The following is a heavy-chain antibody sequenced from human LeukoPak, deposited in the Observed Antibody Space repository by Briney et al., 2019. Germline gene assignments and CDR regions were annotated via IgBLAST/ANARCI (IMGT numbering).Heavy chain of an antibody. D-gene: IGHD6-19*01. J-gene: IGHJ4*02. CDR3: ARMESIAVAGLNDSPIDY. V-gene: IGHV4-34*01. Sequence: PSETLSLTCALDGGSFSAYYWSWIRQPPGKGMEWIGETNHSGSTNYNPSLKSRVTISVDTSKNQFSLKLSSVTAADTAVYYCARMESIAVAGLNDSPIDYWGQGTLVTVSS. CDR1: GGSFSAYY. CDR2: TNHSGST.